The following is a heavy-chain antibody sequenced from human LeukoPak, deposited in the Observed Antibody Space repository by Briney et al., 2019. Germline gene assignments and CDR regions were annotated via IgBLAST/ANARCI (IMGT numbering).Heavy chain of an antibody. J-gene: IGHJ6*02. CDR3: ARVLDYYGSGSRGDV. V-gene: IGHV3-7*04. D-gene: IGHD3-10*01. Sequence: PGGSLRLSCAASGFXFSSYWISWVRQAPGKGLKWVANIKQDGSEKYYVDSVKGRFTISRDNAKNSLYLQMNSLRAEDTAVYYCARVLDYYGSGSRGDVWGQGTTVTVSS. CDR2: IKQDGSEK. CDR1: GFXFSSYW.